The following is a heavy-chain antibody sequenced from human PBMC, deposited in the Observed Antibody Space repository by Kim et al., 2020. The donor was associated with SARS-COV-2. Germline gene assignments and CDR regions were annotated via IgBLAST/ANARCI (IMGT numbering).Heavy chain of an antibody. Sequence: SETLSLTCTVSGGSISSGDYYWSWIRQPPGKGLEWIGYIYYSGSTYSNPSLKSRVTIAVDTSKNQFSLKLSPVTAADTAVYYCARDKRLLWFGETNYYYYGMDVWGQGTTVTVSS. CDR3: ARDKRLLWFGETNYYYYGMDV. J-gene: IGHJ6*02. D-gene: IGHD3-10*01. CDR2: IYYSGST. CDR1: GGSISSGDYY. V-gene: IGHV4-30-4*01.